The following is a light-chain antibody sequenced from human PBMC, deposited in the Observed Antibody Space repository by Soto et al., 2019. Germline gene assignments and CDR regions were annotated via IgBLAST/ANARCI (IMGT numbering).Light chain of an antibody. CDR2: GAS. CDR3: QQSYITPLT. Sequence: DIQMTQSPSSPSASGGDSVSITCRASQSITIYLNWYHQKPGKAPKLLIYGASSLQSGVPSRFSGSGSGTDFTLTISSLQPEDFATYYCQQSYITPLTFGQGTKVDIK. V-gene: IGKV1-39*01. CDR1: QSITIY. J-gene: IGKJ1*01.